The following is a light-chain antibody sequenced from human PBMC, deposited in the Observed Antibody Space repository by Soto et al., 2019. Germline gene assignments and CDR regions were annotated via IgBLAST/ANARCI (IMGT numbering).Light chain of an antibody. CDR1: NIGSKS. CDR3: QVWDSSSDPFYV. CDR2: YDS. J-gene: IGLJ1*01. Sequence: SYALTQPPSVSVAPGKTARITCGGNNIGSKSVHWYQQKPGQAPVLVIYYDSDRPSGIPERFSGSNSGNTATLTISRVEAGDEADYYCQVWDSSSDPFYVFGTGTKLTVL. V-gene: IGLV3-21*04.